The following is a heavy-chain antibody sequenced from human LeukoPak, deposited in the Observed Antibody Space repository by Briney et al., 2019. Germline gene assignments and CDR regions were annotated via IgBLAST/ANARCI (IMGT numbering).Heavy chain of an antibody. CDR3: ARDLTPIYDIVTGYYKSETQFFQW. CDR2: ISSSSSYI. Sequence: GGSLTLSCAASGFTFSSYSMNWVRQAPGKGLEWVSSISSSSSYIYYAHSVKGRFTISRDNAKNSLYLQMNSLRAEDTAVYYCARDLTPIYDIVTGYYKSETQFFQWWGEGTVVAVS. V-gene: IGHV3-21*01. D-gene: IGHD3-9*01. CDR1: GFTFSSYS. J-gene: IGHJ1*01.